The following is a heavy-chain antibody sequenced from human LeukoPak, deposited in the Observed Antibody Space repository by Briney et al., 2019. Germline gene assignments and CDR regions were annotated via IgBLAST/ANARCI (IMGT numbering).Heavy chain of an antibody. V-gene: IGHV4-59*01. CDR3: ARALNFDY. J-gene: IGHJ4*02. Sequence: SETLSLTCTVSGGSIRSYYWSCIRQPPGKGLEWIGYIYSSGSTNYNPSLRSRVTISVDTSKNQFSLKLRSVTAADTAVYYCARALNFDYWGQGTLVTVSS. CDR1: GGSIRSYY. CDR2: IYSSGST.